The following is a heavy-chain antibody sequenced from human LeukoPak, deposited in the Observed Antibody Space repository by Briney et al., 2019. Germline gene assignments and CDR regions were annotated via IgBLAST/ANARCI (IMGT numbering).Heavy chain of an antibody. CDR2: IYYSGST. Sequence: PSETPSLTCTVSGGSISSSSYYWGWIRQPPGKGLEWIGSIYYSGSTYYNPSLKSRVTISVDTSKNQFSLKLSSVTAADTAVYYCARHEGPPYGDYLDGDYWGQGTLVTVSS. CDR3: ARHEGPPYGDYLDGDY. CDR1: GGSISSSSYY. J-gene: IGHJ4*02. D-gene: IGHD4-17*01. V-gene: IGHV4-39*01.